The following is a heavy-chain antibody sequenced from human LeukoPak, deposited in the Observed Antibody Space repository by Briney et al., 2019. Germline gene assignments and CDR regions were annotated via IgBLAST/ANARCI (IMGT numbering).Heavy chain of an antibody. CDR2: ISYDGSNK. CDR1: GFTFSSYG. V-gene: IGHV3-30*18. Sequence: GGSLRLSCAASGFTFSSYGMHWVRQAPGKGLEWVAVISYDGSNKYYADSVKGRFIISRDNSKNTLYLRMNSLRAEDTAVYYCAKPSSGPYDSSGYYGYWGQGTLVTVSS. J-gene: IGHJ4*02. CDR3: AKPSSGPYDSSGYYGY. D-gene: IGHD3-22*01.